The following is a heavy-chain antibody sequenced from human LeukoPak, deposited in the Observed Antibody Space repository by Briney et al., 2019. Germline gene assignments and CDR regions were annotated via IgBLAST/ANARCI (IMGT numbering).Heavy chain of an antibody. CDR2: IYYSGST. J-gene: IGHJ5*02. CDR3: ARILEQSESSWFDP. CDR1: GGSISSSSYY. V-gene: IGHV4-39*01. Sequence: SETLSLTCTVSGGSISSSSYYWGWLRQPLGKGLECIGSIYYSGSTYYNPSLKSRVTISVDTSKNQFSLKLSSVTAADTAVYYCARILEQSESSWFDPWGQGTLVTVSS. D-gene: IGHD1-26*01.